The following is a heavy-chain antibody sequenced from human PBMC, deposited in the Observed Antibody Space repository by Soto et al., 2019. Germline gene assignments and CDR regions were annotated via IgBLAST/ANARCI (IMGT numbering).Heavy chain of an antibody. Sequence: PGGALRLSCAASGFTFSSYSMNWVRQAPGKGLEWVSSISSSSSYIYYADSVKGRFTISRDNAKNSLYLQMNSLRAEDTAVYYCARDYCSGGRCYGYYGMDIWGQGTTVTVSS. CDR3: ARDYCSGGRCYGYYGMDI. J-gene: IGHJ6*02. CDR1: GFTFSSYS. D-gene: IGHD2-15*01. CDR2: ISSSSSYI. V-gene: IGHV3-21*01.